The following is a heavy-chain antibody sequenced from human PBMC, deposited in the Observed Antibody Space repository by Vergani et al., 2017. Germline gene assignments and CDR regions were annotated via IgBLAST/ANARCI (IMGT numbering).Heavy chain of an antibody. V-gene: IGHV4-59*05. D-gene: IGHD1-1*01. CDR1: GFTFNNAW. CDR2: IYYSGST. Sequence: VQLVESGGGLVKPGGSLRLSCAASGFTFNNAWMSWVRQAPGKGLEWIGSIYYSGSTYYNPSLKSRVTISVDTSKNQFSLKLSSVTAADTAVYYCARDELLEDWFDPWGQGTLVTVSS. CDR3: ARDELLEDWFDP. J-gene: IGHJ5*02.